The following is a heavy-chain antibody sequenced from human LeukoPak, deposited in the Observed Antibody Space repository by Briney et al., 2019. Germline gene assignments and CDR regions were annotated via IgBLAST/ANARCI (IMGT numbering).Heavy chain of an antibody. CDR1: GGTFSSYA. V-gene: IGHV1-69*06. CDR2: IIPIFGTA. J-gene: IGHJ3*02. D-gene: IGHD1-26*01. CDR3: ARVTPSGWELPGTAFDI. Sequence: SVKVSCKASGGTFSSYAISWVRQAPGQGLEWMGGIIPIFGTANYAQKFQGRVTITADKSTSTAYMELSRLRSEDTAVYYCARVTPSGWELPGTAFDIWGQGTMVTVSS.